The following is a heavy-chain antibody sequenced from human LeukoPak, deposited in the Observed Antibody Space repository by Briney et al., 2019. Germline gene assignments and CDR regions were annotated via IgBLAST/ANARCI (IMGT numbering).Heavy chain of an antibody. CDR3: AREWGPRGYSYNQKFDY. J-gene: IGHJ4*02. CDR1: GFTFSSCG. Sequence: GGSLRLSCAASGFTFSSCGMHRVRQAPGKGLEWVAVISYDGSHKYYADSVKGRFTVSRDNSKNTLYLQMNNLRAEDTAVYYCAREWGPRGYSYNQKFDYWGQGTLVTVSS. D-gene: IGHD5-18*01. CDR2: ISYDGSHK. V-gene: IGHV3-30*19.